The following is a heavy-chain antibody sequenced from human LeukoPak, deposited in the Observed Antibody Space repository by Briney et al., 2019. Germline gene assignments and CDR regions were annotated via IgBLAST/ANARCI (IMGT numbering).Heavy chain of an antibody. Sequence: SETLSLTCAVYGGSFSGYYWSWIRQPPGKGLEWIGEINHSGSTNYNPSLKSRVTISVDTSKNQFSLKLSSVTAADTAVYYCARGQRISRVALYDYVWGSYRPYYFDYWGQGTLVTVSS. V-gene: IGHV4-34*01. CDR3: ARGQRISRVALYDYVWGSYRPYYFDY. CDR1: GGSFSGYY. J-gene: IGHJ4*02. D-gene: IGHD3-16*02. CDR2: INHSGST.